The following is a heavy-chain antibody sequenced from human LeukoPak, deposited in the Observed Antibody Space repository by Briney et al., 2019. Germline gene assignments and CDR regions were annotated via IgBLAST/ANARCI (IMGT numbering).Heavy chain of an antibody. CDR3: ARDTVGAKGGYYYYYMDV. D-gene: IGHD1-26*01. CDR2: IYYSGST. V-gene: IGHV4-59*01. CDR1: GGSISSYY. J-gene: IGHJ6*03. Sequence: SETLSLTCTVSGGSISSYYWSWIRQPPGKGLEWIGYIYYSGSTNYNPSLKSRVTISVDTSKNQFSLKLSSVTATDTAVYYCARDTVGAKGGYYYYYMDVWGKGTTVTVSS.